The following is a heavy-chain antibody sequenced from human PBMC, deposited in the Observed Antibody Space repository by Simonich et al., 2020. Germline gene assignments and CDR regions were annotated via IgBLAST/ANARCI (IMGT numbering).Heavy chain of an antibody. Sequence: QVQLVESGGGVVQPGRSRRLSCAASGFTCSSYGLPWVRQAPGKGVEWVAVIWYDGSNKDYADSVKGRFTISRDNSKNTLYLQMNSLRAEDTAVYYCARDRCTNGVCLDVWGKGTTVTVSS. CDR2: IWYDGSNK. CDR1: GFTCSSYG. V-gene: IGHV3-33*01. D-gene: IGHD2-8*01. CDR3: ARDRCTNGVCLDV. J-gene: IGHJ6*04.